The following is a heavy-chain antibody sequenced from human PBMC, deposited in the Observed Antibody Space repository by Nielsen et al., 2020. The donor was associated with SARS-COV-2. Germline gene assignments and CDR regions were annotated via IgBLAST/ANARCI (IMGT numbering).Heavy chain of an antibody. D-gene: IGHD6-19*01. CDR3: ARGHAVAGPAFYYFDY. V-gene: IGHV4-34*01. CDR2: INHSGST. J-gene: IGHJ4*02. Sequence: ESLKISCAASGFTFSSYWMSWIRQPPGKGLEWIGEINHSGSTNYNPSLKSRVTISVDTSKNQFSLKLSSVTAADTAVYYCARGHAVAGPAFYYFDYWGQGTLVTVSS. CDR1: GFTFSSYW.